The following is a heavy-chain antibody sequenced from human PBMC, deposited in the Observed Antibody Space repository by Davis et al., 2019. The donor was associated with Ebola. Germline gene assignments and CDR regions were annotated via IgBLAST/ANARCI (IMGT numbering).Heavy chain of an antibody. D-gene: IGHD3-10*01. CDR3: VVSMAREFWSSYYYGMDV. CDR1: GFTFGDYA. J-gene: IGHJ6*04. Sequence: PGGSLRLSCTASGFTFGDYAMSWFRQAPGKGLEWVANIKEDGSEQPYVDSVRGRFIISRDNAKNSLYLQMNSLRAEDTAVYYCVVSMAREFWSSYYYGMDVWGKGTTVTVSS. V-gene: IGHV3-7*01. CDR2: IKEDGSEQ.